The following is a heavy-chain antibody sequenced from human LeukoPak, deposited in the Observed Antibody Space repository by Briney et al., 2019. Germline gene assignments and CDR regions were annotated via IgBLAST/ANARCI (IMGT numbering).Heavy chain of an antibody. V-gene: IGHV3-21*01. J-gene: IGHJ5*02. CDR1: GGSISSGGYY. CDR3: HYWFDP. Sequence: ETLSLTCTVSGGSISSGGYYWNWVRQAPGKGLEWVSSTSNSTTYINHADSMKGRFTISRDNAKNSLYLQMRRPNYYYDSSGYYHYWFDPWGQGTLVTVSS. D-gene: IGHD3-22*01. CDR2: TSNSTTYI.